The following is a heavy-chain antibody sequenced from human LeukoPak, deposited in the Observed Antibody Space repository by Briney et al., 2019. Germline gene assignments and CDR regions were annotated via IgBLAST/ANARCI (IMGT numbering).Heavy chain of an antibody. CDR1: GGSISSSSYY. V-gene: IGHV4-39*07. J-gene: IGHJ4*02. Sequence: PSETLSLTCTVSGGSISSSSYYWGWIRQPPGKGLEWIGSIYYSGSTYYNPSLKSRVTISLDTSKNQFSLKLTSVTASDTAIYYCARERDYGDYWGQGTLVTVSS. CDR2: IYYSGST. CDR3: ARERDYGDY.